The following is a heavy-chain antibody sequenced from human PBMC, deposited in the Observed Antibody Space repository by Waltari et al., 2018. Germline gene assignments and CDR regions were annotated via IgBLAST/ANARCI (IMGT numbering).Heavy chain of an antibody. V-gene: IGHV4-31*03. CDR1: AGSISSGGYY. CDR3: ARDRDVVVPAAIVLGRHGMDV. Sequence: QVQLQESGPGLVKPSQTLSLTCTVSAGSISSGGYYWSWIRQHPAKGLQWIGYIYYSGSTYYNPSLKSRVTISVDTSKNQFSLKLSSVTAADTAVYYCARDRDVVVPAAIVLGRHGMDVWGQGTTVTVSS. D-gene: IGHD2-2*01. CDR2: IYYSGST. J-gene: IGHJ6*02.